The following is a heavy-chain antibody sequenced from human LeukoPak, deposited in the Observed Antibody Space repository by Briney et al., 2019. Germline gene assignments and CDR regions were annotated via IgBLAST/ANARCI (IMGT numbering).Heavy chain of an antibody. CDR3: ARTMVRGVIRFCAFDI. J-gene: IGHJ3*02. CDR2: VYYSGST. V-gene: IGHV4-39*07. Sequence: SETLSLTCTVSGGSISSSSYYWGWIRQPPGKGLEWIGSVYYSGSTYYNPSLKSRVTISVDTSKNQFSLKLSSVTAADTAVYYCARTMVRGVIRFCAFDIWGQGTMVTVSS. D-gene: IGHD3-10*01. CDR1: GGSISSSSYY.